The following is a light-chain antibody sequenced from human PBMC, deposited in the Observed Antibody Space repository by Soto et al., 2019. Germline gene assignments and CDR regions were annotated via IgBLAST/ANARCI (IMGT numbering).Light chain of an antibody. Sequence: QLVLTQSPSASASLGASVKLTCTLSSGHSSYAIAWHQQQPEKGPRFLMKLNSDGSHTKGDGIPHRFSGSSSGAERYLTISSLQSEDEADYYCQTWGTGFHVVFGGGTKLTVL. CDR2: LNSDGSH. CDR1: SGHSSYA. J-gene: IGLJ2*01. V-gene: IGLV4-69*01. CDR3: QTWGTGFHVV.